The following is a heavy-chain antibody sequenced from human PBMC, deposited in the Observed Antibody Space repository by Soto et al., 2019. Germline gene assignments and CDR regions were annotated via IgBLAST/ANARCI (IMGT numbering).Heavy chain of an antibody. CDR1: GFTFSSYA. D-gene: IGHD4-17*01. V-gene: IGHV3-64*02. CDR2: ISSNGGST. J-gene: IGHJ4*02. CDR3: ARGPGTVTMYFDY. Sequence: GGSLRLSCAASGFTFSSYAMHWVRQAPGKGLEYVSAISSNGGSTYYADSVKGRFTISRDNSKNTLYLQMGSLRAEDMAVYYCARGPGTVTMYFDYWGQGTLVTVSS.